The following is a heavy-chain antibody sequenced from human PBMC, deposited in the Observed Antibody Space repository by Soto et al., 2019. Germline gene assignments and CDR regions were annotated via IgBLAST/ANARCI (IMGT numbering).Heavy chain of an antibody. V-gene: IGHV4-59*01. D-gene: IGHD3-3*01. J-gene: IGHJ6*02. CDR1: GGSISSYY. CDR3: ARDSSTYYDFWSGLYYYYGMDV. CDR2: IYYSGST. Sequence: PSGTLTLTCTVTGGSISSYYWRWIRQPPGKGLEWIGYIYYSGSTNYNPSLKSRVTISVDTSKNQFSLKLSSVTAADTAVYYCARDSSTYYDFWSGLYYYYGMDVWGQGTTVTVSS.